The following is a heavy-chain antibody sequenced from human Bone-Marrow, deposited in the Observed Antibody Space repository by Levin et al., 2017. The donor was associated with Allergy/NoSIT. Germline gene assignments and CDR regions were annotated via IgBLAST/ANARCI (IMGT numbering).Heavy chain of an antibody. CDR3: VKGGVVGGHREDFFDP. Sequence: GGSLRLSCAASGFTFDDFAIHWVRQVPGRGLEWVSGIDWNSAIIGYADSVKGRLTISRDNARNSVYLQMNSLKREDTALYYCVKGGVVGGHREDFFDPWGQGTQVTVSS. D-gene: IGHD1-26*01. CDR2: IDWNSAII. V-gene: IGHV3-9*01. CDR1: GFTFDDFA. J-gene: IGHJ5*02.